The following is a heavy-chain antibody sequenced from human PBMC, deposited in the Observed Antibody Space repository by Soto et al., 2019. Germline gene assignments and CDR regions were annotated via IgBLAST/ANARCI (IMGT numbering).Heavy chain of an antibody. CDR2: ISAYNGNT. D-gene: IGHD6-19*01. V-gene: IGHV1-18*04. J-gene: IGHJ6*02. CDR1: GYTFTSYG. CDR3: ARDGETVAALYVTLYYYYGMDV. Sequence: QVQLVQSGAEVKKPGASVKVSCKASGYTFTSYGISWVRQAPGQGLEWMGWISAYNGNTNYAQKLQGRVTMTTDTSTSTAYMELRSLRSDDTAVYYCARDGETVAALYVTLYYYYGMDVWGQGTTVTVSS.